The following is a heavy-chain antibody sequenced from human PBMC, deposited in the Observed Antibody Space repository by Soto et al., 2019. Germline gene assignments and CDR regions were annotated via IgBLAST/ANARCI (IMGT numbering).Heavy chain of an antibody. V-gene: IGHV3-11*03. Sequence: PGGSLRLSCAASGFTFSDYYMSWIRQAPGKGLEWVSYISSSSSYTNYADSVKGRFTISRDNAKNSLYLQMNSLRAEDTAVYYCARRPAMVFDYGMDVWGQGTTVTVSS. CDR1: GFTFSDYY. D-gene: IGHD5-18*01. CDR2: ISSSSSYT. J-gene: IGHJ6*02. CDR3: ARRPAMVFDYGMDV.